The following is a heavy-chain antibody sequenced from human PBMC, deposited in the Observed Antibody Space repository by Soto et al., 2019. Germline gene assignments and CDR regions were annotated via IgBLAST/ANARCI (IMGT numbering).Heavy chain of an antibody. CDR1: GYTFVSYG. J-gene: IGHJ5*02. V-gene: IGHV1-18*04. CDR2: ISPYNGNT. Sequence: QIQLVQSAAEVKKPGASVKVSCKTSGYTFVSYGISWVRQAPGQGLEWMGWISPYNGNTNFAQRFRGRVTLTTDTSTDIVYMDLGSLKSDDTAVYYCARDQYFFDSSGYYDPWGQGTLITVSS. D-gene: IGHD3-22*01. CDR3: ARDQYFFDSSGYYDP.